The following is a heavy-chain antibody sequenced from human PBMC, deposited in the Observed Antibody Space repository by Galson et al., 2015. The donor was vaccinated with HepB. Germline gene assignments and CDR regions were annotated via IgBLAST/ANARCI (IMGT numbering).Heavy chain of an antibody. Sequence: SLRLSCAASGFTFSTYAMRWVRQAPGKGLEWVSAISDGGVSTYYADSVKGRFTISRDNPKNTLYLQMNSLRVEDTAVYYCAKDRGYSSGGGFDYWGQGTLVAVSS. J-gene: IGHJ4*02. CDR3: AKDRGYSSGGGFDY. CDR1: GFTFSTYA. CDR2: ISDGGVST. V-gene: IGHV3-23*01. D-gene: IGHD6-19*01.